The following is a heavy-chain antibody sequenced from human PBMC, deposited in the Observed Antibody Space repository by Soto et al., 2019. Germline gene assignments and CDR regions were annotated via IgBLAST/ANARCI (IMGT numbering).Heavy chain of an antibody. Sequence: SVKVSCKASGFTFTSSAVQWVRQARGQRLEWIGWIVVGSGNTNYAQKFQERVTITRDMSTSTAYMELSSLRSEDTAVYYCAAEGLLGGVIDSPLDYWGQGTLVTVSS. V-gene: IGHV1-58*01. D-gene: IGHD3-16*02. CDR2: IVVGSGNT. CDR1: GFTFTSSA. J-gene: IGHJ4*02. CDR3: AAEGLLGGVIDSPLDY.